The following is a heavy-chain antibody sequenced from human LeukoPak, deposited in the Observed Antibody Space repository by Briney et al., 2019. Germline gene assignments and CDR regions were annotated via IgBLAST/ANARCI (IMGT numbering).Heavy chain of an antibody. J-gene: IGHJ5*02. V-gene: IGHV4-38-2*02. CDR3: ARNLGYSGSYNWFDP. D-gene: IGHD1-26*01. Sequence: SETLSLTCTVSGYSISSGYYWGWIRQPPGKGLEWIGSIYHSGSTYYNPSLKSRVTISVDTSKNQFSLKLSSVTAADTAVYYCARNLGYSGSYNWFDPWGQGTLVTISS. CDR1: GYSISSGYY. CDR2: IYHSGST.